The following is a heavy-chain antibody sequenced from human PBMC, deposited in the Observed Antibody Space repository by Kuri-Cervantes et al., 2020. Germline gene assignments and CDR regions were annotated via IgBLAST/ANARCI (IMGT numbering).Heavy chain of an antibody. CDR3: ARRGYSYGNFDY. V-gene: IGHV4-38-2*01. D-gene: IGHD5-18*01. J-gene: IGHJ4*02. Sequence: SETLSLTCAVSGYSISSGYYWGWIRQAPGKGLEWIGSIYHSGSTYYNPSLKSRVTISADTSKNQFSLKLTSVTATDTAVYYCARRGYSYGNFDYWGQGTLVTVSS. CDR1: GYSISSGYY. CDR2: IYHSGST.